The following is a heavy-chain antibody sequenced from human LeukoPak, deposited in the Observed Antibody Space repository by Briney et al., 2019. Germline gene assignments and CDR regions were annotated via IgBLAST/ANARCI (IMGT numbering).Heavy chain of an antibody. Sequence: GGSLRLSCAASGFAFSTLTMNWVRQAPGKGLEWVANIKQDGSEKYYVDSVKGRFTISRDNAKNSLYLQMNSLRAKDTAVYYCAGYCSSVSCRNIDYWGQGTLVTVSS. CDR2: IKQDGSEK. V-gene: IGHV3-7*01. J-gene: IGHJ4*02. CDR1: GFAFSTLT. CDR3: AGYCSSVSCRNIDY. D-gene: IGHD2-2*01.